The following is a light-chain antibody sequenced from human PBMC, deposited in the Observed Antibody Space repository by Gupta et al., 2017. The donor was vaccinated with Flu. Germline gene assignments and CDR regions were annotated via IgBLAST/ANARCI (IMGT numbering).Light chain of an antibody. J-gene: IGKJ4*01. CDR1: QSVSSN. Sequence: EIVMKQSPAILSVSPGERAILSCTASQSVSSNLAWYQQKPSQAPRLLTYGASTGATGIPARIGGSGSRTEFTLTISSLHSEDFAVYYCQQYNNWPLTFGGGTKVEIK. CDR3: QQYNNWPLT. CDR2: GAS. V-gene: IGKV3D-15*01.